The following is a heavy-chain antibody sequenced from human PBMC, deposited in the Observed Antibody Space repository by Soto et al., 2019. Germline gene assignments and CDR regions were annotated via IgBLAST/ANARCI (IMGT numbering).Heavy chain of an antibody. J-gene: IGHJ6*02. CDR3: AKDSMGDYYGMDV. Sequence: RRLSCAASGFTFSSFGMHWVRQAPGKGLEWVAVISFDGSKKYYADSVKGRFTISRDNSKNTLFLQVNSLRAEDTAVYYCAKDSMGDYYGMDVWGQGTTVTVSS. V-gene: IGHV3-30*18. CDR2: ISFDGSKK. D-gene: IGHD1-26*01. CDR1: GFTFSSFG.